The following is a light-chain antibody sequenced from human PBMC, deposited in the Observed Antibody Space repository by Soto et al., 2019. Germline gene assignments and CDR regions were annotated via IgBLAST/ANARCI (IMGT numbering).Light chain of an antibody. CDR3: QQYGGT. V-gene: IGKV3-15*01. CDR1: QSVSSN. J-gene: IGKJ2*01. Sequence: EMVMTQSPATLSVSPGERATLSCRASQSVSSNLAWYQQKPGQAPRLLIYGASTRATGIPARFSGSGSGTEFTLTISSLQSEDFAVYYCQQYGGTFGQGTKLE. CDR2: GAS.